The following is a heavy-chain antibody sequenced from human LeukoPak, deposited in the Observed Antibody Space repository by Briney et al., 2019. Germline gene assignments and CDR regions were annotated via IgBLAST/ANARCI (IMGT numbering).Heavy chain of an antibody. D-gene: IGHD1-14*01. J-gene: IGHJ4*02. CDR2: MCYSGAT. CDR1: GDSISGNNCF. Sequence: PSETLSLTCTVSGDSISGNNCFWGWIRQPPGKGLEWIGSMCYSGATYYNPPLKSRVTMSVDTSKKQFSLKLSSVTAADTAVYYCVKDRGNHTTDYWGQGTLVTVSS. CDR3: VKDRGNHTTDY. V-gene: IGHV4-39*07.